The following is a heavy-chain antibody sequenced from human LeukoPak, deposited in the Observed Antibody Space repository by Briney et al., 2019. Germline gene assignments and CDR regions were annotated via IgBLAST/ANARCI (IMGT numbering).Heavy chain of an antibody. J-gene: IGHJ4*02. V-gene: IGHV3-21*01. CDR2: ISSSSSYI. D-gene: IGHD5-18*01. CDR3: ARDGYSYGLGGFDY. CDR1: GFTFSSYS. Sequence: GGSLRLSCAASGFTFSSYSMNWVRQAPGKGLEWVSSISSSSSYIYYADSVKGRFTISRDNAKNSLYLQMNSLRAEDAAVYYCARDGYSYGLGGFDYWGQGTLVTVSS.